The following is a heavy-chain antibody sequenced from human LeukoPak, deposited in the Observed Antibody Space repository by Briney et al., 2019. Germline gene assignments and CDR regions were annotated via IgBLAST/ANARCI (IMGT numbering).Heavy chain of an antibody. J-gene: IGHJ4*02. CDR2: ISYDGSNK. CDR3: ARGDRDGYNYLFDS. Sequence: GGSLRLSCAASGFTSSSYGMHWVRQAPGKGLEWVAVISYDGSNKYYADSVKGRFTISRDNSKNTLCLQMNSLRDEDTAVYYCARGDRDGYNYLFDSWGQGTLVTVSS. D-gene: IGHD5-24*01. V-gene: IGHV3-30*03. CDR1: GFTSSSYG.